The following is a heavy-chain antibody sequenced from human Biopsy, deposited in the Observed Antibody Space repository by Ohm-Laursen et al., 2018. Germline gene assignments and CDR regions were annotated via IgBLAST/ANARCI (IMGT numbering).Heavy chain of an antibody. J-gene: IGHJ4*02. D-gene: IGHD3-10*01. V-gene: IGHV4-30-4*08. CDR1: GGSVRSPDHR. CDR3: ARAYFYGMGTSNYFLDS. CDR2: IYYSWTT. Sequence: SQTLSLTCTVSGGSVRSPDHRWNWVRRGPGKGLEWIGNIYYSWTTLYNPSLSGPVTMDLDRSTNQFSLKLKSVTSADTAVYFCARAYFYGMGTSNYFLDSWGQGALVTVSS.